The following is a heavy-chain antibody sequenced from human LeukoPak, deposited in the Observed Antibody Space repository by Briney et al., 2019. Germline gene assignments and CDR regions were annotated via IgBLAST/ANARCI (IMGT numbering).Heavy chain of an antibody. Sequence: NTGGSLRLSCAASGFTFSSYSMNWVRRAPGKGLGWVSSISSSSSYIYYADSVKGRFTISRDNAKNSLYLQMNSLRAEDTAVYYCAREGIAVDFDYWGQGTLVTVSS. CDR1: GFTFSSYS. D-gene: IGHD6-19*01. J-gene: IGHJ4*02. V-gene: IGHV3-21*01. CDR2: ISSSSSYI. CDR3: AREGIAVDFDY.